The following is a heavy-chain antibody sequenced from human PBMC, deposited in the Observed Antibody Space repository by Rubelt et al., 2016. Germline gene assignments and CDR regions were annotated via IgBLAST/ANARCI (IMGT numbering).Heavy chain of an antibody. Sequence: RSKWYNGYAVSVKSRISINPATSKNQFSLQLNSVTPEDTAVYYCARVGDYYFDYWGQGTLVTVSS. V-gene: IGHV6-1*01. CDR3: ARVGDYYFDY. CDR2: RSKWYN. D-gene: IGHD3-16*01. J-gene: IGHJ4*02.